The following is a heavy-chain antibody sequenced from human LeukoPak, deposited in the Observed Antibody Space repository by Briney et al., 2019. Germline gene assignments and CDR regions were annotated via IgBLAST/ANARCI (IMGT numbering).Heavy chain of an antibody. V-gene: IGHV3-30*02. Sequence: GGSLRLSCAASGFTFSSYGMHWVRQAPGKGLEWVAIIWYGGSNKYYADSVKGRFTISRDNSKNTLYLQMNSLRAEDTAVYYCAKDGAPAAMGYYYYYMGVWGKGTTVTVSS. CDR3: AKDGAPAAMGYYYYYMGV. D-gene: IGHD2-2*01. CDR1: GFTFSSYG. CDR2: IWYGGSNK. J-gene: IGHJ6*03.